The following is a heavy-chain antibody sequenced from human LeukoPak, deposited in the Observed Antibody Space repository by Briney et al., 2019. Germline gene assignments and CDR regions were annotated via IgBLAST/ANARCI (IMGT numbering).Heavy chain of an antibody. CDR2: IYSVGSTT. Sequence: GGSLRLSCAASGFTSNYMSWVRQAPGKGLEWISLIYSVGSTTFYADSVKGRFTISRDSSKNTFYLQMNRLRPEDTAVYYCASDGYNYFEFWGQGTLVIVSS. V-gene: IGHV3-53*01. CDR3: ASDGYNYFEF. J-gene: IGHJ4*02. D-gene: IGHD5-24*01. CDR1: GFTSNY.